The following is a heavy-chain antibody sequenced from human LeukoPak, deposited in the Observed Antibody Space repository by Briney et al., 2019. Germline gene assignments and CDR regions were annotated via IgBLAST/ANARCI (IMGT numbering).Heavy chain of an antibody. Sequence: GESLKISCKGSGYSFTNFWIGWVRQMPGKGLEWMGIIYPGDSDTRYSPSFQGQVTISADKSISTAYLQWSSLKASDSAMYYCARRRYGSHFDYWGQGTLVTVSS. V-gene: IGHV5-51*01. CDR2: IYPGDSDT. CDR1: GYSFTNFW. D-gene: IGHD1-26*01. J-gene: IGHJ4*02. CDR3: ARRRYGSHFDY.